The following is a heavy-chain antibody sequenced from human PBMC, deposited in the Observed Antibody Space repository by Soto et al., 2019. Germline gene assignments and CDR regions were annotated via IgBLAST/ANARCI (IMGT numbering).Heavy chain of an antibody. Sequence: SETLSLTCTFSGCSISSYYWSWIRQPPGKGLEWIGYIYYSGSTNYNPSLKSRVTISVDTSKNQFSLKLSSVTAADTAVYHCARGVNTENDAFDIWGQGTMVTVSS. V-gene: IGHV4-59*01. D-gene: IGHD3-3*01. J-gene: IGHJ3*02. CDR3: ARGVNTENDAFDI. CDR1: GCSISSYY. CDR2: IYYSGST.